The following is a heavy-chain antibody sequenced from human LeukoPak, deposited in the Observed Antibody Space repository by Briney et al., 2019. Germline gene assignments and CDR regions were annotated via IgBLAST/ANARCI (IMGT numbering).Heavy chain of an antibody. V-gene: IGHV3-30*03. CDR1: GFNFSSFV. Sequence: PGGSLRLSCAGSGFNFSSFVMTWVRQAPGKGLEWVAVISYDGSNKYYADSVKGRFTISRDNSKNTLYLQMNSLRAEDTAVYYCARDPRNIYGDYVDYWGQGTLVTVSS. CDR2: ISYDGSNK. CDR3: ARDPRNIYGDYVDY. J-gene: IGHJ4*02. D-gene: IGHD4-17*01.